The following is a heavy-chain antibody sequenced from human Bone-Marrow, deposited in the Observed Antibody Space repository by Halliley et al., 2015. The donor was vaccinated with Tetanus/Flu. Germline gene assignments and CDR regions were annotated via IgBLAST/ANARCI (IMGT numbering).Heavy chain of an antibody. J-gene: IGHJ4*01. Sequence: SLRLSCAASGFPFTGSALHWVRQPSGPGLEGVGRMRTKDDNYAPLHAASVRGRFTISRGGSKHMAYLQMSGRDHEDTAPCFRTFLRGSAGVHYGGQATLGTVSP. CDR2: MRTKDDNYAP. D-gene: IGHD1-1*01. CDR1: GFPFTGSA. V-gene: IGHV3-73*01. CDR3: TFLRGSAGVHY.